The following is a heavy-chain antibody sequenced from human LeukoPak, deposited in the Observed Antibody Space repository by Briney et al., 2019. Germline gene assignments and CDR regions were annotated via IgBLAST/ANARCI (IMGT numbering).Heavy chain of an antibody. Sequence: PGGSLRLSCAASGFTFDDYGMSWVRQAPGKGLEWVSGINWNGGSTGYADSVKGRFTISRDNAKNTLYLQMNSLRAEDTAVYYCARDRDYYDSLYYFDYWGQGTLVTVSS. CDR3: ARDRDYYDSLYYFDY. CDR1: GFTFDDYG. D-gene: IGHD3-22*01. CDR2: INWNGGST. V-gene: IGHV3-20*04. J-gene: IGHJ4*02.